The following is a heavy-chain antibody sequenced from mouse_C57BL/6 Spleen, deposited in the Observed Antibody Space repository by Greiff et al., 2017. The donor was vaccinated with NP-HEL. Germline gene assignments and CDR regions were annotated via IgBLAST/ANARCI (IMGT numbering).Heavy chain of an antibody. Sequence: QVQLKQPGAELVRPGTSVKLSCKASGYTFTSYWMHWVKQRPGQGLEWIGVIDPSDSYTNYNQKFKGKATLTVDTSSSTAYMQLSSLTSEDSAVYYCNLITTVVSAMDYWGQGTSVTVSS. CDR3: NLITTVVSAMDY. CDR1: GYTFTSYW. V-gene: IGHV1-59*01. J-gene: IGHJ4*01. D-gene: IGHD1-1*01. CDR2: IDPSDSYT.